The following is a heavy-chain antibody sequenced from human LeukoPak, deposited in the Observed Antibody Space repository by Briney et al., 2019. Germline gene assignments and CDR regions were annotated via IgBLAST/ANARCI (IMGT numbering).Heavy chain of an antibody. Sequence: RGSLRLSCAASRSAFSSYAMTWVRQAPGKGLEWVSTISGSSGNTYYADSVKGRFTISRDNSKSTLYIQMNSLRAEDTAVYYCARAKPKNMVRGLIMRRESRYYFDYWGQGTLVTVSS. J-gene: IGHJ4*02. CDR1: RSAFSSYA. CDR3: ARAKPKNMVRGLIMRRESRYYFDY. D-gene: IGHD3-10*01. V-gene: IGHV3-23*01. CDR2: ISGSSGNT.